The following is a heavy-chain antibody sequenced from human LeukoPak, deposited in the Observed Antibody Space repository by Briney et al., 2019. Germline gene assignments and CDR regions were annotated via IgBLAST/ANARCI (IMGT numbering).Heavy chain of an antibody. D-gene: IGHD3-3*01. CDR2: ISAYNGNT. Sequence: ASVKVSCKASGYTFTSYGISWVRQAPGQGLEWMGWISAYNGNTNYARKLQGRVTMTTDTSTSTAYMELRSLRSDDTAVYYCARDPPRITIFGVVPLHRMDVWGQGTTVTVSS. V-gene: IGHV1-18*01. CDR1: GYTFTSYG. J-gene: IGHJ6*02. CDR3: ARDPPRITIFGVVPLHRMDV.